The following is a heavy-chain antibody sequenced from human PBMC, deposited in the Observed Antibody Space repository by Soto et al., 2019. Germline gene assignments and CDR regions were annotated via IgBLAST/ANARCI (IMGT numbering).Heavy chain of an antibody. D-gene: IGHD5-12*01. CDR3: ATCRVVDTENSYYYMGV. V-gene: IGHV3-30*03. CDR2: ISYDGSNK. J-gene: IGHJ6*03. Sequence: QVQLVESGGGVVQPGRSLRLSCAASGFTFSSYGMHWVRQAPGKGLEWVAVISYDGSNKYYADSVKGRFTISRDNCKNMLYLQLNSLRGEDTAVYYCATCRVVDTENSYYYMGVWGQGATGTVSS. CDR1: GFTFSSYG.